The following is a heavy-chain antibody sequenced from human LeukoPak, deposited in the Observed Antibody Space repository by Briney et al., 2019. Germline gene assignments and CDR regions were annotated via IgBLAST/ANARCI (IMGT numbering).Heavy chain of an antibody. Sequence: GESLKISCKGSGYSFTTYWIGWVRQMPGKGLEWMGIIFPGDSDTRYGPSFQGQVTISADKSINTAYLQWSSLEASDTAMYYCARRSYRGSDCYHDFDSWGQGTLVTVSS. CDR2: IFPGDSDT. V-gene: IGHV5-51*01. CDR1: GYSFTTYW. CDR3: ARRSYRGSDCYHDFDS. J-gene: IGHJ4*02. D-gene: IGHD2-21*02.